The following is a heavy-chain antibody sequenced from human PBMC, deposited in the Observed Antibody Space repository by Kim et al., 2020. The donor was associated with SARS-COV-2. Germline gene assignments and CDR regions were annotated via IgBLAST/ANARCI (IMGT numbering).Heavy chain of an antibody. CDR3: ARSNSSGWDYYYYGMDV. D-gene: IGHD6-19*01. CDR1: GYSFTSYW. CDR2: IYPGDSDT. Sequence: GESLKISCKGSGYSFTSYWIGWVRQMPGKGLEWMGIIYPGDSDTRYSPSFQGQVTISADKSISTAYPQWSSLKASDTAMYYCARSNSSGWDYYYYGMDVWGQGTTVTVSS. J-gene: IGHJ6*02. V-gene: IGHV5-51*01.